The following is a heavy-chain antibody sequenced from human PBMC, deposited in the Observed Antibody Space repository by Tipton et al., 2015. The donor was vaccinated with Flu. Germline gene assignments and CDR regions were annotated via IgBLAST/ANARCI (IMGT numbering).Heavy chain of an antibody. J-gene: IGHJ5*01. CDR3: ARRDFSNYVSDPKNWFGS. Sequence: LRLSCTVSGGFVSSYYWNWIRQPPGKGLEWIGYIYNNQYTKYNPSLKSRVTVSVDPSMSQFSLRLTSVTAADTAVYYCARRDFSNYVSDPKNWFGSWGHGTLVTVSS. CDR2: IYNNQYT. CDR1: GGFVSSYY. V-gene: IGHV4-4*09. D-gene: IGHD3-10*01.